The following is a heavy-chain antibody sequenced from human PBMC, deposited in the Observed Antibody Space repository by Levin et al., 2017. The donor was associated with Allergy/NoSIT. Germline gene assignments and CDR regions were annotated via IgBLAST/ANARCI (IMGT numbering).Heavy chain of an antibody. CDR3: ARIRPGLRYFDPDYYMDV. Sequence: SETLSLTCAVYGGSFSGYYWSWIRQPPGKGLEWIGEINHSGSTNYNPSLKSRVTISVDTSKNQFSLKLSSVTAADTAVYYCARIRPGLRYFDPDYYMDVWGKGTTVTVSS. CDR2: INHSGST. D-gene: IGHD3-9*01. CDR1: GGSFSGYY. J-gene: IGHJ6*03. V-gene: IGHV4-34*01.